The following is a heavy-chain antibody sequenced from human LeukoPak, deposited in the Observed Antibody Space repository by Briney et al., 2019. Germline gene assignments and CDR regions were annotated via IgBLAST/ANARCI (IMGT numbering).Heavy chain of an antibody. CDR1: GYTFTSYY. CDR2: INPSGGST. D-gene: IGHD2-15*01. Sequence: GASVKVSCKASGYTFTSYYMHWVRQAPGQGLEWMGIINPSGGSTSYAQKFQGRVTMTRDTSTSTVYMELSSLRSGDTAVYYCARDRTTGYCSGGSCYHLVWGRGTLVTVSS. CDR3: ARDRTTGYCSGGSCYHLV. V-gene: IGHV1-46*01. J-gene: IGHJ4*02.